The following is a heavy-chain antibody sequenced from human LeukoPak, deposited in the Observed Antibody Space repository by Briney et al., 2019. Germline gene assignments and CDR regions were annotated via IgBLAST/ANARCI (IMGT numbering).Heavy chain of an antibody. D-gene: IGHD3-10*01. CDR1: GFTFSSYS. CDR2: ISSSSSTI. J-gene: IGHJ4*02. Sequence: QPGGSLRLSCAASGFTFSSYSMNWVRQAPGKGLEWVSYISSSSSTIYYADSVKGRFTISRDNAKNSLYLQMNSLRAEDTAVYYCARDLRGSGSYYWDLTPGGYSDYWGQGTLVTVSS. V-gene: IGHV3-48*04. CDR3: ARDLRGSGSYYWDLTPGGYSDY.